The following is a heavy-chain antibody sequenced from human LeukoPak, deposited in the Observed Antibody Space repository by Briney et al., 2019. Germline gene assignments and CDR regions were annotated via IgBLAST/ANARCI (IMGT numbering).Heavy chain of an antibody. CDR3: TTDQPSGYYDSSGYYYGFDY. CDR2: IKSKTDGGTT. D-gene: IGHD3-22*01. J-gene: IGHJ4*02. CDR1: GFTFSNAW. Sequence: PGGSLRLSCAASGFTFSNAWMSWVRQAPGKGLEWVGRIKSKTDGGTTDYAAPVEGRFTISRDDSKNTLYLQMNSLKTEDTAVYYCTTDQPSGYYDSSGYYYGFDYWGQGTLVTVSS. V-gene: IGHV3-15*01.